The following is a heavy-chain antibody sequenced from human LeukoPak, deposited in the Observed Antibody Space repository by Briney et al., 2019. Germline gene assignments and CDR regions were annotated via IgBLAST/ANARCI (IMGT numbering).Heavy chain of an antibody. CDR1: GFTFSSYS. Sequence: GGSLRLSCAASGFTFSSYSMNWVRQAPGKGLEWVSSITGSGTYIYYADSVKGRFTISRDNAKNSLYLQMNSLRAEDTAVYYCARARTGGTWSFDPWGQGTLVTVSS. D-gene: IGHD2-15*01. CDR3: ARARTGGTWSFDP. J-gene: IGHJ5*02. CDR2: ITGSGTYI. V-gene: IGHV3-21*01.